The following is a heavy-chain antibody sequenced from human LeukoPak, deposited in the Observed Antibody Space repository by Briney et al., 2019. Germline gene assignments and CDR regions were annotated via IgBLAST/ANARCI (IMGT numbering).Heavy chain of an antibody. CDR2: ISAYNGNT. CDR3: ARDIMITFGRLIDQYYFDY. V-gene: IGHV1-18*01. Sequence: ASVKVSCKASGYTFTSYGISWVRQAPGQGLEWMGWISAYNGNTKYAQQFQGRVTMTTDTSTSTAYMELRSLRSDDTAIYYCARDIMITFGRLIDQYYFDYWGQGTLVTVSS. J-gene: IGHJ4*02. CDR1: GYTFTSYG. D-gene: IGHD3-16*02.